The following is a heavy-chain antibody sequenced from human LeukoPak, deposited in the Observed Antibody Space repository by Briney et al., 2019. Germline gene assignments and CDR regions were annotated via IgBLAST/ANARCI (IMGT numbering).Heavy chain of an antibody. V-gene: IGHV1-18*01. CDR2: ISAYNGNT. CDR1: GYTFTSYG. CDR3: ARVEWHTAMVTGEPDY. J-gene: IGHJ4*02. Sequence: ASVKVSCKASGYTFTSYGISWVRQAPGQGLEWKGWISAYNGNTKYAQTLQGRVTMTTDTSTSTAYMELRSLRSDDTSVYYCARVEWHTAMVTGEPDYWGQGTLVTVSS. D-gene: IGHD5-18*01.